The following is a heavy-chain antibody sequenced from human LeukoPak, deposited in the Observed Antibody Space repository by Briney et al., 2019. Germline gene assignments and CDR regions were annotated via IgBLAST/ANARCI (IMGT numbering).Heavy chain of an antibody. D-gene: IGHD6-19*01. CDR1: GGTFSSYA. CDR2: IIPIFGTA. CDR3: ARDRGLIHRIAVAGTPVYDDVWGDRALHYYYMDV. Sequence: GASVKVSCKASGGTFSSYAISWVRQAPGQGLEWMGGIIPIFGTANYAQKFQGRVTMTRDMSTSTVYMELSSLRSEDTAVYYCARDRGLIHRIAVAGTPVYDDVWGDRALHYYYMDVWGKGTTVTVSS. J-gene: IGHJ6*03. V-gene: IGHV1-69*05.